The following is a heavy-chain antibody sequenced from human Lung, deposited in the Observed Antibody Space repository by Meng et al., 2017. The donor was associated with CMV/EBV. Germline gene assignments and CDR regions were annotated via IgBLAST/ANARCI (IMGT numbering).Heavy chain of an antibody. CDR1: GGTFRSYA. CDR2: IIPILDIA. CDR3: ARERQYDSSGYYFDC. V-gene: IGHV1-69*10. D-gene: IGHD3-22*01. Sequence: SGGTFRSYAISWVRQAPGQGLEWMGGIIPILDIANYAQNFQGRVTITADKSTSTAYMELSSLRSEDTAVYYCARERQYDSSGYYFDCWGQGTLVTVSS. J-gene: IGHJ4*02.